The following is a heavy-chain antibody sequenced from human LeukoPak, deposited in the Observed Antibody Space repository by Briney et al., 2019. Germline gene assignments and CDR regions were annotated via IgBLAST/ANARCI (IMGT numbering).Heavy chain of an antibody. CDR2: INHSGST. J-gene: IGHJ4*02. D-gene: IGHD2-2*01. CDR1: GGSFSGYY. CDR3: ARAYCSSTSCYARRNRGFDY. Sequence: SETLSLTCAVYGGSFSGYYWSWIRQPPGKGLEWIGEINHSGSTNYNPSLKSRVTISVDTSKNQFSLKLSSVTAADTAVYYCARAYCSSTSCYARRNRGFDYWGQGTLVTVSS. V-gene: IGHV4-34*01.